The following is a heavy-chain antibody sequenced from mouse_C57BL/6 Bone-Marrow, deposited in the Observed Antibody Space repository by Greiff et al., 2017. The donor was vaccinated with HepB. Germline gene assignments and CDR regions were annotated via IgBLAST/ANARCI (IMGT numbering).Heavy chain of an antibody. Sequence: EVHLVESGGDLVKPGGSLKLSCAASGFTFSSYGMSWVRQTPDKRLEWVATISSGGSYTYYPDSVKGRFTISRDNAKNTLYLQMSRLKSEDTAMYYCARPYYGSSYYFDYWGQGTTLTVSS. CDR2: ISSGGSYT. V-gene: IGHV5-6*01. CDR1: GFTFSSYG. J-gene: IGHJ2*01. D-gene: IGHD1-1*01. CDR3: ARPYYGSSYYFDY.